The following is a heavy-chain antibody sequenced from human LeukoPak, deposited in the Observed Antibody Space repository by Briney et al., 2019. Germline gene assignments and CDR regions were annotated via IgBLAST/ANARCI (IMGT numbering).Heavy chain of an antibody. J-gene: IGHJ4*02. CDR2: ITASGTAM. CDR3: ASSGSYRFDY. V-gene: IGHV3-48*02. Sequence: GGSLRLSCAASGLTFSRHWMTWVRQAPGKGLEWVSHITASGTAMFYADSVKGRYTISRDNAKNSLYLQMNSLRDEDTAVYYCASSGSYRFDYWGQGTLVTVSS. D-gene: IGHD1-26*01. CDR1: GLTFSRHW.